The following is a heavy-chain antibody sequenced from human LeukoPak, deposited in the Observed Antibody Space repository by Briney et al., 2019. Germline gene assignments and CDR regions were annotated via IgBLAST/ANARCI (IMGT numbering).Heavy chain of an antibody. CDR3: AREGLDL. Sequence: GASVKVSCKASGYPFTSYDTNWVRQATGQGLEWMGYMNPNSGNIGYGLKFQGRVTMTWDTSISTAYMEMFSLRSEDTAIYYCAREGLDLWGRGTLVTVSS. CDR1: GYPFTSYD. J-gene: IGHJ2*01. CDR2: MNPNSGNI. V-gene: IGHV1-8*01.